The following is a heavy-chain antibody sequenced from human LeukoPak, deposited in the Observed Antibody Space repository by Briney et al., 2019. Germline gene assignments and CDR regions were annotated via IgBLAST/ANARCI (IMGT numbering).Heavy chain of an antibody. CDR2: ISANGGSS. CDR1: GFTFSAYE. CDR3: ARIKVVTALLPRWVS. D-gene: IGHD2-21*02. Sequence: PGGSLRLSCVGSGFTFSAYEMNWVRQAPGKGLEWISYISANGGSSSYADAVKGRFFISRDNAKQSLYLQMDSLRVEDTAVYYCARIKVVTALLPRWVSWGQGILVTVSS. J-gene: IGHJ5*02. V-gene: IGHV3-48*03.